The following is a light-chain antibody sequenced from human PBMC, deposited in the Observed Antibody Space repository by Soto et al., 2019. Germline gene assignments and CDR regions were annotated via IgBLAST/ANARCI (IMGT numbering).Light chain of an antibody. CDR1: QSVASNY. CDR3: QHYCNSPQT. V-gene: IGKV3-20*01. J-gene: IGKJ1*01. Sequence: EIVLTQSPGTLSLSPGERATLSCRASQSVASNYVCWYQQRHSQAPRLLIYGASLRATAIPDRFSGSGSWTDFPFTISRLVAEDFALYYYQHYCNSPQTFGRRTKVEIE. CDR2: GAS.